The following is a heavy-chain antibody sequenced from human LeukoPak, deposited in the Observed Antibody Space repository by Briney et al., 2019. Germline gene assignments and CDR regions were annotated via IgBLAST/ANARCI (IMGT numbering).Heavy chain of an antibody. CDR3: ARGRATVTTHWFDP. V-gene: IGHV1-8*03. J-gene: IGHJ5*02. CDR1: GYILTNYD. Sequence: SVKVSCHASGYILTNYDINWVRLATGRGLEWMGWMITNSGNTGDAQKIYGRVTITRNTSISTAYMELRRLTTEDTAVYYCARGRATVTTHWFDPWGQGTLVTVSS. CDR2: MITNSGNT. D-gene: IGHD4-11*01.